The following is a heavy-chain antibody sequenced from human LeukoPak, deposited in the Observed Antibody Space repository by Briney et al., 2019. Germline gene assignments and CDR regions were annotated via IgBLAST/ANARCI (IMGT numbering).Heavy chain of an antibody. CDR2: IYHSGST. CDR3: ARHNPHYDFWSGYVSSPMGYYYYMDV. V-gene: IGHV4-4*02. D-gene: IGHD3-3*01. Sequence: PSETLSLTCAVSGGSISSSNWWSWVRQPPGKGLEWIGEIYHSGSTNYNPSLKSRVTISVDTSKNQFSLKLSSVTAADTAVYYCARHNPHYDFWSGYVSSPMGYYYYMDVWGKGTTVTVSS. CDR1: GGSISSSNW. J-gene: IGHJ6*03.